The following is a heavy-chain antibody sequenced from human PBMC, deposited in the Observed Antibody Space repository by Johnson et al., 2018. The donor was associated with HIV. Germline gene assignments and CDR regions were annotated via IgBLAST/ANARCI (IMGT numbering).Heavy chain of an antibody. CDR1: GFTFDDYA. Sequence: VQLVESGGGSVQPGRSLRLSCAASGFTFDDYAMHWVRQAPGKGLEWVSGISWNSGSIGYADSVKGRFTISRDNAKNSLYLQMNSLRAEDTAVYYCAKWKYCSGGSCESVLWGQGTMVTVSS. D-gene: IGHD2-15*01. V-gene: IGHV3-9*01. CDR2: ISWNSGSI. J-gene: IGHJ3*01. CDR3: AKWKYCSGGSCESVL.